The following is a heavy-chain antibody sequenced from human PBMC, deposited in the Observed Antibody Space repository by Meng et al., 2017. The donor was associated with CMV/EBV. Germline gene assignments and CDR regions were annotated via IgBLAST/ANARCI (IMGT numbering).Heavy chain of an antibody. Sequence: GESLKISCAASGFNVGGFYIIWVRQAPGKGLEWVSIIYSGGGTYYTDSVRGRFTISRDNSRNVVYLQMNSLRVADTALYYCARDMRGWGLLGGLYVWGQGTTVTVSS. CDR1: GFNVGGFY. CDR3: ARDMRGWGLLGGLYV. J-gene: IGHJ6*02. CDR2: IYSGGGT. D-gene: IGHD1-26*01. V-gene: IGHV3-53*01.